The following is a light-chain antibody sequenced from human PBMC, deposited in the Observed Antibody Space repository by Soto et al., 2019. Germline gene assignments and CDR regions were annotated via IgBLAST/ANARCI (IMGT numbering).Light chain of an antibody. J-gene: IGLJ2*01. CDR3: SSYAGSNNFVV. V-gene: IGLV2-8*01. CDR1: XXXXGAYSY. CDR2: EVS. Sequence: QSAXTQPPSASXSXXXSXXXXXXXXXXXXGAYSYVSWYQQHPGKAPKLMIYEVSKRPSGVPDRFSGSKSGNTASLTVSGLQAEDEADYYCSSYAGSNNFVVFGGGTKLTVL.